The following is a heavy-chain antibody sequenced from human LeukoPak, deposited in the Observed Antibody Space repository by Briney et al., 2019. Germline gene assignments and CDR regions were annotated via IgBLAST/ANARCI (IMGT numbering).Heavy chain of an antibody. CDR3: AIITGTTYYYYYGMDV. D-gene: IGHD1-7*01. J-gene: IGHJ6*02. V-gene: IGHV3-30*03. Sequence: PGGSLRLSCAASGFTFSSYGMHWVRQAPGKGLEWVAVISYDGSNKYYADSVKGRFTISRDNSKNTLYLQMNSLRAEDTAVYYCAIITGTTYYYYYGMDVWGQGTTVTVS. CDR1: GFTFSSYG. CDR2: ISYDGSNK.